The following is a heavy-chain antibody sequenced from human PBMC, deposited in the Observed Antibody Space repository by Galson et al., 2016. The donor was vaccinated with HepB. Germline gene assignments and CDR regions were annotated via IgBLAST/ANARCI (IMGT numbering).Heavy chain of an antibody. CDR2: IDWDDDK. D-gene: IGHD3-22*01. Sequence: PALVKPTQTLTLTCTFSGFSLSTKGMCVSWIRQPPGKALEWLALIDWDDDKFYSTSLKTRLAVSKDTSKNQVVLTLTNMYPVDTATYYCARIRFPAYFYGSDFLDFDNWGQGTLVTVSS. CDR3: ARIRFPAYFYGSDFLDFDN. V-gene: IGHV2-70*01. CDR1: GFSLSTKGMC. J-gene: IGHJ4*02.